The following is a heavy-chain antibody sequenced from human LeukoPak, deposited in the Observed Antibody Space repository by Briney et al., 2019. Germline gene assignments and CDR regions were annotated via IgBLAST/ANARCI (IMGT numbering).Heavy chain of an antibody. CDR2: ISSSSSYI. V-gene: IGHV3-21*01. J-gene: IGHJ3*02. Sequence: PGGSLRLSCAASGFTFSSYRMNWVRQAPGKGLEWVSSISSSSSYIYYADSVKGRFTISRDNAKNSLYLQMNSLRAEDTAVYYCARESGQAFDIWAQGTMVTVSS. CDR3: ARESGQAFDI. D-gene: IGHD1-26*01. CDR1: GFTFSSYR.